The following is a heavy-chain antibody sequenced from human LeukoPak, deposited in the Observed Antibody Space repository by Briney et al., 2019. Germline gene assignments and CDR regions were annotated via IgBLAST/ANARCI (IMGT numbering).Heavy chain of an antibody. CDR1: GGTFSSYA. CDR2: IIPILGIA. CDR3: ARDGYSSGRD. V-gene: IGHV1-69*04. J-gene: IGHJ4*02. Sequence: SVKVSCKASGGTFSSYAISWVRQAPGQGLEWMGRIIPILGIANYAQKFQGRVTITADKSTGTAYMELSSLRSEDTAVYYCARDGYSSGRDWGQGTLVTVSS. D-gene: IGHD6-19*01.